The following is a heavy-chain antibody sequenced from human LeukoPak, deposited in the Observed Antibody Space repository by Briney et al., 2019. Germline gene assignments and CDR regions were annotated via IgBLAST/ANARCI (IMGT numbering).Heavy chain of an antibody. CDR3: AKGAYYYDSSGYYDY. V-gene: IGHV3-30*18. Sequence: GGSLRLSCAASGFIFSAYIMDWVRQAPGKGLEWVAVISYDGSNKYYADSVKGRFTTSRDNSKNTLYLQMNSLRAEDTAVYYCAKGAYYYDSSGYYDYWGQGTLVTVSS. CDR1: GFIFSAYI. CDR2: ISYDGSNK. D-gene: IGHD3-22*01. J-gene: IGHJ4*02.